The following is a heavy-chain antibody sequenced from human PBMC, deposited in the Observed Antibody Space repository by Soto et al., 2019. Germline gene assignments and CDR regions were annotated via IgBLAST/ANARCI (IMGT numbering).Heavy chain of an antibody. V-gene: IGHV5-51*01. CDR1: GYSFSTYW. Sequence: GESLKISCKGSGYSFSTYWIGWVRQMPGKGLEYMGIIYPADSDTRYSPSFQGQVTISADKSISTAYLQWSSLKASDTAMYYCVRRQDCSGGSCKAFDYWGQGTLVTVSS. D-gene: IGHD2-15*01. J-gene: IGHJ4*02. CDR2: IYPADSDT. CDR3: VRRQDCSGGSCKAFDY.